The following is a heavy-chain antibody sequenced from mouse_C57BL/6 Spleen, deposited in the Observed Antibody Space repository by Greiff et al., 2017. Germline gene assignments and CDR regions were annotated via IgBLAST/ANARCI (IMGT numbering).Heavy chain of an antibody. CDR3: ARDRDGYSWYFDV. V-gene: IGHV5-4*01. CDR2: ISDGGSYT. D-gene: IGHD2-3*01. CDR1: GFTFSSYA. J-gene: IGHJ1*03. Sequence: DVMLVESGGGLVKPGGSLKLSCAASGFTFSSYAMSWVRQTPEKRLEWVATISDGGSYTYYPDNVKGRFTISRDNAKNNLYLQMSHLKSEDTAMYYCARDRDGYSWYFDVWGTGTTVTVSS.